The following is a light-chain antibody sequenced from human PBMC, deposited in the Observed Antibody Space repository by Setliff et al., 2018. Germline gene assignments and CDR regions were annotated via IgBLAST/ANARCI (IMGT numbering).Light chain of an antibody. CDR1: TSDVGGYNS. Sequence: QSVLTQPPSASGSPGQSVTVSCTGTTSDVGGYNSVSWYQQHPDKAPKPIIYDVTTRPSGVSNRFSGSKSGNTASLTISGLQAEDEADYYCSSYTSSTTLVFGGGTKVTVL. CDR2: DVT. V-gene: IGLV2-14*01. J-gene: IGLJ2*01. CDR3: SSYTSSTTLV.